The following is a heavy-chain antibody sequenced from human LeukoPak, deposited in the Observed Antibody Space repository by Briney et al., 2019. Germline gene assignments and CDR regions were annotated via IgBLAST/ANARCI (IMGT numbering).Heavy chain of an antibody. CDR3: ARYYYGAGSYQRYFDY. CDR1: GGSFSGYY. CDR2: IYYSGST. D-gene: IGHD3-10*01. V-gene: IGHV4-59*01. J-gene: IGHJ4*02. Sequence: PSETLSLTCAVYGGSFSGYYWSWIRQPPGKGLEWIGYIYYSGSTNYNPSLKSRVIISVDTSKNQFSLKLSSVTAADTAVYYCARYYYGAGSYQRYFDYWGQGTLVTVSS.